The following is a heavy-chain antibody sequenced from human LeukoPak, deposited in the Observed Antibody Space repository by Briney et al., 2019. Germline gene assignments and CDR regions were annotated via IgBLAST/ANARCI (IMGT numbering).Heavy chain of an antibody. CDR3: VQERDRRGYFDY. J-gene: IGHJ4*02. CDR1: GFTFRRNA. Sequence: GGSLRLSCAASGFTFRRNAMHWVRQAPGKGLEGVTFIRDDGNEQYYADSVKGRFTISRDNSKNTLYLQMNRLRVEDTAVYYCVQERDRRGYFDYWGQGTLVTVSS. D-gene: IGHD2-15*01. CDR2: IRDDGNEQ. V-gene: IGHV3-30*02.